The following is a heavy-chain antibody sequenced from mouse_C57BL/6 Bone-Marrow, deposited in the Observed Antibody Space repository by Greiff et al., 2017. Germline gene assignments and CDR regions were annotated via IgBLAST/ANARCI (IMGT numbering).Heavy chain of an antibody. J-gene: IGHJ2*01. V-gene: IGHV14-4*01. CDR3: TTDFDY. CDR2: IDPENGDT. Sequence: EVKLVESGAELVRPGASVKLSCTASGFNIKDDYMHWVKQRPEQGLEWIGGIDPENGDTEYASKFQGKATITADTSSNTAYLQLSSLTSEDTAVYYWTTDFDYWGQGTTLTVSS. CDR1: GFNIKDDY.